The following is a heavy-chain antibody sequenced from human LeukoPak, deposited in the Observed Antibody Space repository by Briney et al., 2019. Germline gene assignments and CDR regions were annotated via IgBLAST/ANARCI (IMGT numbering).Heavy chain of an antibody. CDR1: GFTFDDYA. D-gene: IGHD6-13*01. J-gene: IGHJ4*02. V-gene: IGHV3-9*01. CDR3: AGDDPIAAAGTTFDY. Sequence: GGSLRLSCAASGFTFDDYAMHWVRQAPGKGLEWVSGISWNSGSIGYADSVKGRFTISRDNSKNTLYLQMNSLRAEDTAVYYCAGDDPIAAAGTTFDYWGQGTLVTVSS. CDR2: ISWNSGSI.